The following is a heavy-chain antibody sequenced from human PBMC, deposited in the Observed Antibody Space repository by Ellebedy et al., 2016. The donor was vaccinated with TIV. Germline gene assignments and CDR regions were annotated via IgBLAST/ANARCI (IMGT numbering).Heavy chain of an antibody. D-gene: IGHD1-26*01. J-gene: IGHJ4*02. CDR3: ARHSRVGARTHFDY. V-gene: IGHV4-59*08. Sequence: MPSETLSLTCTVSGGSISSYYWSWIRQPPGKGLEWIGYIYYSGSTNYNPSLKSRVTISVDTSKNQFSLKLSSVTAADTAVYYCARHSRVGARTHFDYWGQGTLVTVSS. CDR1: GGSISSYY. CDR2: IYYSGST.